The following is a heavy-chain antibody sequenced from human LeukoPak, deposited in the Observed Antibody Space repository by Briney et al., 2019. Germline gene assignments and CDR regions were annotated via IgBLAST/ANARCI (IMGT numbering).Heavy chain of an antibody. CDR2: INPNSGGT. Sequence: RASVKVSCKASGYTFTGYHMHWVRQAPGQGLEWMGWINPNSGGTNYAQKFQGRVTMTRDTSISTAYMELSRLRSDDTAVYYCAREIDSSGYCPHSNAFDIWGQGTMVTVSS. CDR3: AREIDSSGYCPHSNAFDI. J-gene: IGHJ3*02. CDR1: GYTFTGYH. V-gene: IGHV1-2*02. D-gene: IGHD3-22*01.